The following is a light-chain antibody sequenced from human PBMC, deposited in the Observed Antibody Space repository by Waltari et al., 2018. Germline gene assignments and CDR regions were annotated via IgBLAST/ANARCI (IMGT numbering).Light chain of an antibody. V-gene: IGKV1-39*01. Sequence: DIQMTQSPSSLSASVGDRVTISCRASQNIGNFLNWYQQKPGKAPNLLIHTASSLQSGVPSRFSASGSGTDFSLTISSLQPEDFATYYCQQYGSSPRSFGQGTKVEIK. CDR3: QQYGSSPRS. CDR2: TAS. CDR1: QNIGNF. J-gene: IGKJ1*01.